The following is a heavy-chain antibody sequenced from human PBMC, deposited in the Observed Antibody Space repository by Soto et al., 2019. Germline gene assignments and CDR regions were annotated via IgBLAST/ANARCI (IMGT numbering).Heavy chain of an antibody. V-gene: IGHV3-48*01. J-gene: IGHJ5*02. D-gene: IGHD2-8*01. CDR3: ARDSSCTNGVCVPEYNWFDP. Sequence: GGSLRLSCAASAFTFSSYNMNWVRQAPGQGLEWISYISSSSGTIYYADSVKGRLTVSRDNARNSLYLQMNSLRAEDTAVYYCARDSSCTNGVCVPEYNWFDPWGQGTLVTVSS. CDR1: AFTFSSYN. CDR2: ISSSSGTI.